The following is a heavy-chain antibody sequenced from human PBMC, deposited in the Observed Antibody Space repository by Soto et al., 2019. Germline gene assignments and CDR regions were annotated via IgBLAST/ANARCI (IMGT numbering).Heavy chain of an antibody. J-gene: IGHJ4*02. V-gene: IGHV1-18*01. D-gene: IGHD3-22*01. CDR3: ARERDSSGYSDY. CDR2: ISAYNGNT. CDR1: GYTLTSYG. Sequence: ASMKVSRKASGYTLTSYGISLVRPAPGQGLEWMGWISAYNGNTNYAQKLQGRVTMTTDTSTSTAYMELRSLRSDDTAVYYCARERDSSGYSDYWGQGTLVTVSS.